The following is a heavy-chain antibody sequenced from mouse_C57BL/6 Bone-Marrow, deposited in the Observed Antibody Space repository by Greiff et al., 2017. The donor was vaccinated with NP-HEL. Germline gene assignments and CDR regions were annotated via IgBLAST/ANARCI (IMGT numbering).Heavy chain of an antibody. D-gene: IGHD2-4*01. CDR3: ARHYDYDGGPYFDY. Sequence: QVQLQQSGPGLVAPSQSLSITCTVSGFSLTSYGVHWVRQPPGKGLEWLVVIWSDGSTTYNSALKSRLSISKDNSKSQVFLKMNSLQTDDTAMYYCARHYDYDGGPYFDYWGQGTTLTVSS. CDR2: IWSDGST. V-gene: IGHV2-6-1*01. J-gene: IGHJ2*01. CDR1: GFSLTSYG.